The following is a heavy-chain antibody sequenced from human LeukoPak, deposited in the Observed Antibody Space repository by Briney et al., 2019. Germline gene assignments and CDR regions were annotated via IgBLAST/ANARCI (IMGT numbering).Heavy chain of an antibody. Sequence: GGSLRLSCAASGFTFSDFYMTWIRQAPGNGLEWVSYISSSGSTIYYADSVKGRFTISRDNAKNSLYLQMNSLRAEDTAVYYCARGPATVTPRPTGYWGQGTLVTVSS. CDR1: GFTFSDFY. D-gene: IGHD4-17*01. J-gene: IGHJ4*02. V-gene: IGHV3-11*01. CDR2: ISSSGSTI. CDR3: ARGPATVTPRPTGY.